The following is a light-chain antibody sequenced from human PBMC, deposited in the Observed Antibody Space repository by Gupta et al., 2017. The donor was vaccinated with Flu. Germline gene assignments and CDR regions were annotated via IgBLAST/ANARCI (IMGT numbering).Light chain of an antibody. CDR2: WAS. CDR3: QQYYAAASWT. Sequence: DIVMTQSPDSLAVSLGERATINCRSSRSVLYNSNNKNYLAWYQQKPGQPPKLLIYWASTRESGVPDRFSGSGSGADFTLTISSLQAEDVAVYCCQQYYAAASWTFGQGTKVEIK. CDR1: RSVLYNSNNKNY. V-gene: IGKV4-1*01. J-gene: IGKJ1*01.